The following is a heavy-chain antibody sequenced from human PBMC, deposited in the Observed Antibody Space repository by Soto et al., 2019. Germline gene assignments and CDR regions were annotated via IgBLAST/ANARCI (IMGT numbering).Heavy chain of an antibody. D-gene: IGHD3-10*01. CDR3: AAGRLKYRGWGSYYRLEY. CDR2: FDPEDDEI. V-gene: IGHV1-24*01. Sequence: QVQVVQSGAEVKKPGASVKVSCMVSGYTLTELSMHWVRQAPGKGLEWMGGFDPEDDEIVYAQKFQGRVTMTEDTSTDTAYMKLSSLRSDDTAIYYCAAGRLKYRGWGSYYRLEYWGRGTQVTVSS. CDR1: GYTLTELS. J-gene: IGHJ4*02.